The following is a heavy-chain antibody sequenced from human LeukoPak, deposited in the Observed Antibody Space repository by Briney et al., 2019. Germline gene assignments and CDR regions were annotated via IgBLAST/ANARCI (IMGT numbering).Heavy chain of an antibody. J-gene: IGHJ4*02. CDR1: GFTFSRYG. CDR2: ISYDGSNK. Sequence: PGGSLRLSCAASGFTFSRYGMHWVRQAPGKGLEWVAVISYDGSNKYYADSVKGRFTISRDNSKNTLYLQMNSLRAEDTAVYYCAKGYGIIDYWGQGALVTVSS. CDR3: AKGYGIIDY. D-gene: IGHD1-1*01. V-gene: IGHV3-30*18.